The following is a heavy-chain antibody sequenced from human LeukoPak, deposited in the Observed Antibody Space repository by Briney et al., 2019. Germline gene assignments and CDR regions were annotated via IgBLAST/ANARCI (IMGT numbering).Heavy chain of an antibody. CDR3: AKTDRGSGLADYFHY. V-gene: IGHV3-7*03. CDR2: IKEDGRIK. D-gene: IGHD3-10*01. Sequence: QPGGSLRLSCAASGFTLSTFWMSWVRQAPGKGLEWVANIKEDGRIKNYVDSVKGRFTISRDNAKKSVYLQMSSVRAEDTAVYYCAKTDRGSGLADYFHYWGQGTLVTVSS. CDR1: GFTLSTFW. J-gene: IGHJ4*02.